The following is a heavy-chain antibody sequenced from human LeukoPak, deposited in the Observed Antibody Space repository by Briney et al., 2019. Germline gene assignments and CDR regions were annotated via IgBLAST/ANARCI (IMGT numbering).Heavy chain of an antibody. D-gene: IGHD3-9*01. CDR1: GGSISSSSYY. Sequence: PSETLSLTCTVSGGSISSSSYYWGWIRQPPGKGLEWIGSIYYSGSTYYNPSLKSRVTISVDTSKNQFSLKLSSVTAADRAVYYCARYYDILTGYRAKYYFDYWGQGTLVTVSS. CDR2: IYYSGST. V-gene: IGHV4-39*01. J-gene: IGHJ4*02. CDR3: ARYYDILTGYRAKYYFDY.